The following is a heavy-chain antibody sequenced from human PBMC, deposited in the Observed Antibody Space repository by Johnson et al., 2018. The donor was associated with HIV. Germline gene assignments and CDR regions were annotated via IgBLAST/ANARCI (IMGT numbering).Heavy chain of an antibody. D-gene: IGHD2-21*01. J-gene: IGHJ3*02. CDR2: LYSGGNT. V-gene: IGHV3-66*01. CDR3: ARAGVVFSTASHDAFDI. CDR1: GFSVSDSY. Sequence: VQLVESGGGLVQPGGSLRLSCGASGFSVSDSYMNWVRQAPGQGLEWVSVLYSGGNTYYADSVRGRFTISRDNSKNTLYLQMNSLRAEDTAVYYCARAGVVFSTASHDAFDIWGQGTMVTVSS.